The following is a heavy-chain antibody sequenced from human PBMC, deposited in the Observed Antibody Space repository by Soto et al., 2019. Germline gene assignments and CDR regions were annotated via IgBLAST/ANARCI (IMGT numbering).Heavy chain of an antibody. Sequence: GASVKVSCKASGGTFSSYAISWVRQAPGQGLEWMGGIIPIFGTANYAQKFQGRVTITADESTSTAYMELSSLRSEDTAVYYCARGRSDRGYSYGPAVYWGQGTLVTVSS. CDR3: ARGRSDRGYSYGPAVY. V-gene: IGHV1-69*13. J-gene: IGHJ4*02. D-gene: IGHD5-18*01. CDR1: GGTFSSYA. CDR2: IIPIFGTA.